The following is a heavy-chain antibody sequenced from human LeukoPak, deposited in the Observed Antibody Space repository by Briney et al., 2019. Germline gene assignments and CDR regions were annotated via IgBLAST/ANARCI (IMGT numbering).Heavy chain of an antibody. CDR1: GYTFTSYA. J-gene: IGHJ4*02. V-gene: IGHV1-3*01. CDR2: INAGNGNT. Sequence: ASVKVSCKASGYTFTSYAMHWVRRAPGQRLEWMGWINAGNGNTKYSQKFQGRVTITRDISASTAYMELSSLRSEDTAVYYCARAVGSRYYDSSGYYSPIDYWGQGTLVTVSS. D-gene: IGHD3-22*01. CDR3: ARAVGSRYYDSSGYYSPIDY.